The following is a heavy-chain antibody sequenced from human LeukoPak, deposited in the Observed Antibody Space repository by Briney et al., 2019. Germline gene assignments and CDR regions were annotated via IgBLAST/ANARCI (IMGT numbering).Heavy chain of an antibody. CDR1: GDSINNRDSY. V-gene: IGHV4-39*01. CDR2: IYYSGGT. J-gene: IGHJ5*02. D-gene: IGHD5-24*01. Sequence: SGTLSLTCSVSGDSINNRDSYWGWIRQPPGKGPQWIGSIYYSGGTYHNPSLKSRIRMSVDTSKNHFSLELTSVTAADTAVYYCARHAYNYGLDYFDPWGQGTLVTVSS. CDR3: ARHAYNYGLDYFDP.